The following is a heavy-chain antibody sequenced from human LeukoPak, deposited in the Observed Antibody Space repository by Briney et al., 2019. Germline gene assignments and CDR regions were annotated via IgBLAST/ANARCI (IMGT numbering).Heavy chain of an antibody. CDR1: GGTFSSYA. CDR3: ARERQQLEPNWFDP. J-gene: IGHJ5*02. D-gene: IGHD6-13*01. CDR2: IIPIFGTA. V-gene: IGHV1-69*13. Sequence: SVRVSCKASGGTFSSYAISWVRQAPGQGLEWMGGIIPIFGTANYAQKFQGRVTITAGESTSTAYMELSSLRSEDTAVYYCARERQQLEPNWFDPWGQGTLVTVSS.